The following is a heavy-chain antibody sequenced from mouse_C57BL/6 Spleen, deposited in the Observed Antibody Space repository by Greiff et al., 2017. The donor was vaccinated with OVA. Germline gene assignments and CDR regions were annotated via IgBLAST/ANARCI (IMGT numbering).Heavy chain of an antibody. Sequence: EVKVVESEGGLVQPGSSMKLSCTASGFTFSDYYMAWVRQVPEKGLEWVANINYDGSSTYYLDSLKSRFIISRDNAKNILYLQMSSLKSEDTATYYCARVRAAGYEADYFDYWGQGTTLTVSS. J-gene: IGHJ2*01. CDR1: GFTFSDYY. V-gene: IGHV5-16*01. D-gene: IGHD3-3*01. CDR3: ARVRAAGYEADYFDY. CDR2: INYDGSST.